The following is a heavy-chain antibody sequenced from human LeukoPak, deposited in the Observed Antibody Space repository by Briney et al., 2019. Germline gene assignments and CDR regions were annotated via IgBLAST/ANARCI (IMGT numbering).Heavy chain of an antibody. CDR3: ARGGAARLHFQN. D-gene: IGHD6-6*01. J-gene: IGHJ1*01. CDR1: GFTVSSNY. V-gene: IGHV3-53*01. CDR2: IYSGGST. Sequence: GGSLRLSCAASGFTVSSNYMSWVRQAPGKGLEWVSVIYSGGSTYYADSVKGRFAISRDNSKNTLYLQMNSLRAEDTAVYYCARGGAARLHFQNWGQGTLVTVSS.